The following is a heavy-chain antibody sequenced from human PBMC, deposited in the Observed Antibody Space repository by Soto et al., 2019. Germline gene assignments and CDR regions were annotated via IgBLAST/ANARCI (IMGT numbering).Heavy chain of an antibody. J-gene: IGHJ5*02. D-gene: IGHD3-3*01. CDR2: ISAYNGNT. CDR3: ARGITIFGVSDSRFDP. V-gene: IGHV1-18*01. CDR1: GYTFTSYG. Sequence: KSPRASVKVSCKASGYTFTSYGISWVRQAPGQGLEWMGWISAYNGNTNYAQKLQGRVTMTTDTSTSTAYMELRSLRSDDTAVYYCARGITIFGVSDSRFDPWGQGTLVTVSS.